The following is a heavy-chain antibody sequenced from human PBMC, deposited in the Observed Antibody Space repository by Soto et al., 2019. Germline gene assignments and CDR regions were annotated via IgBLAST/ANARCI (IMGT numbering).Heavy chain of an antibody. CDR3: ARDRPSVLTGASYH. CDR2: ISSSGSTI. CDR1: GFTFSAYS. D-gene: IGHD1-20*01. Sequence: GGSLRLSCAASGFTFSAYSMNWVRQAPEKGLEWVSSISSSGSTIYYADSVKGRFTISRDNAKNSLFLQMNILGVDDTAVYYCARDRPSVLTGASYHWGQGTLVTVYS. J-gene: IGHJ5*02. V-gene: IGHV3-21*01.